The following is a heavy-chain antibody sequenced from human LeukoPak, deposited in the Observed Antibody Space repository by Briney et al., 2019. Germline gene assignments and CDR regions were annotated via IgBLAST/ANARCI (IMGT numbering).Heavy chain of an antibody. CDR3: ARAGGYCSGGSCYTYLDY. CDR2: INPNSGGT. CDR1: GYTFTGHY. V-gene: IGHV1-2*02. Sequence: ASVKVSCKASGYTFTGHYIHWVRQAPGQGLQWMGWINPNSGGTYYAQEFQGRVTMTRDTSISTAYMELSSLRSEDTAVYYCARAGGYCSGGSCYTYLDYWGQGTLVTVSS. D-gene: IGHD2-15*01. J-gene: IGHJ4*02.